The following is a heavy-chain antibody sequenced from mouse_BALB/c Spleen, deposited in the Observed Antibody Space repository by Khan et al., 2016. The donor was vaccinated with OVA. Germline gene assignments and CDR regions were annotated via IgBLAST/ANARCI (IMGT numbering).Heavy chain of an antibody. J-gene: IGHJ2*01. CDR1: GYSITSDYG. Sequence: EVQLVESGPGLVKPSQSLSLTCTVTGYSITSDYGWNWIRQFPGNKLEWMGYISYSGRTNYNPSLKSRISITLNTSKNQFFLPLNSGTTEDTAPXCCASTARIKYWGQGTTLTVSS. CDR3: ASTARIKY. CDR2: ISYSGRT. D-gene: IGHD1-2*01. V-gene: IGHV3-2*02.